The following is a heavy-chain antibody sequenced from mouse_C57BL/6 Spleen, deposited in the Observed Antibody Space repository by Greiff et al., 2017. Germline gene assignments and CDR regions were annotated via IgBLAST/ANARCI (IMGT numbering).Heavy chain of an antibody. J-gene: IGHJ2*01. CDR2: IDPSDSET. V-gene: IGHV1-52*01. Sequence: QVQLKQPGAELVRPGSSVKLSCKASGYTFTSYWMHWVKQRPIQGLEWIGNIDPSDSETHYNQKFKDKATLTVDKSSSTAYMQLSSLTSEDSSVYYCARGFQYYLDDWGQGTTLTVSS. CDR1: GYTFTSYW. CDR3: ARGFQYYLDD.